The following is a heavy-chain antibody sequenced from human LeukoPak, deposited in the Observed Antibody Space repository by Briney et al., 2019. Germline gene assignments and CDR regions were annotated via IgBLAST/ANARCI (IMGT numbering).Heavy chain of an antibody. CDR1: GFTFRSYA. CDR2: ISSNGGST. V-gene: IGHV3-64*01. D-gene: IGHD5-18*01. Sequence: GGSLRLSCAASGFTFRSYAMHWVRQAPGKGLEYVSAISSNGGSTYYANSVKGRFTISRDNSKNTLYLQMGNLRAEDMAVYYCARDVRGYSYGSYYYYYYYMDVWGEGTTVTVSS. CDR3: ARDVRGYSYGSYYYYYYYMDV. J-gene: IGHJ6*03.